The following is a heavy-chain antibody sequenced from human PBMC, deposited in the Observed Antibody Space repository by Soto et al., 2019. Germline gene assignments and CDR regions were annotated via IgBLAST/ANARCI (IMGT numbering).Heavy chain of an antibody. D-gene: IGHD6-19*01. Sequence: ASVKVSCKASGGTFSSYAISWVRQAPGQGLEWMGGIIPIFGTANYAQKFQGRVTITADESTSTAYMELSSLRSEDTAVYYCARDSSGSSGWPAARAYYYYGMDVWGQGTTVTVSS. CDR3: ARDSSGSSGWPAARAYYYYGMDV. CDR1: GGTFSSYA. V-gene: IGHV1-69*13. CDR2: IIPIFGTA. J-gene: IGHJ6*02.